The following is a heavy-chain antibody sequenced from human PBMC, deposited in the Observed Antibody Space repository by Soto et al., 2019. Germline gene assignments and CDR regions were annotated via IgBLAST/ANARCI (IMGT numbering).Heavy chain of an antibody. CDR2: IYYTGNT. Sequence: PSETLSLTCTVSGGSITSYSWNWIRQPPGKGLEWIGYIYYTGNTNYNPSLKSRVTISLDMSKNQFSLKLSSVTTADTAVYYCAREPRQGERIYYFDYWGQGTPVTVSS. V-gene: IGHV4-59*01. CDR3: AREPRQGERIYYFDY. CDR1: GGSITSYS. D-gene: IGHD1-1*01. J-gene: IGHJ4*02.